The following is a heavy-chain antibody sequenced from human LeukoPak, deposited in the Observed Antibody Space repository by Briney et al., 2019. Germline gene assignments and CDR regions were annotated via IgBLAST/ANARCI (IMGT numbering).Heavy chain of an antibody. D-gene: IGHD3-22*01. Sequence: PGGSLRLSCAVSGFTFSSYAMHWVRQAPGKGLEWVAVISYDGSNKYYADSVKGRFTISRDNSKNTLYLQMNSLRAEDTAVYYCARDSATYYDSSGLLGGFDYWGQGTLVTVSS. CDR1: GFTFSSYA. CDR3: ARDSATYYDSSGLLGGFDY. CDR2: ISYDGSNK. V-gene: IGHV3-30-3*01. J-gene: IGHJ4*02.